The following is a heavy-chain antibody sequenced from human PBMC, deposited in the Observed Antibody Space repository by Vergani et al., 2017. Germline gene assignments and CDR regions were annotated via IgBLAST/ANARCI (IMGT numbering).Heavy chain of an antibody. Sequence: QVQLVQSGAEVKKPGSSVKVSCKASGGTFSSYTISWVRQAPGQGLEWMGRIIPILGIANYAQKFQGRVTITADKSTSTAYMELSSLRSEDTAVYYCAATYYYDSSGLFSFDYWGQGTLVTVSS. V-gene: IGHV1-69*02. CDR2: IIPILGIA. D-gene: IGHD3-22*01. CDR3: AATYYYDSSGLFSFDY. CDR1: GGTFSSYT. J-gene: IGHJ4*02.